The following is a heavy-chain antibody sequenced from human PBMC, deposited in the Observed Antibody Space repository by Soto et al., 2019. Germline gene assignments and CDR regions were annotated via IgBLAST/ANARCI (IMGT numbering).Heavy chain of an antibody. J-gene: IGHJ4*02. Sequence: EVQLLESGGGLVQPGGSLRLSCAASEFTFSSSAMGWVPQPPGKGLEWVSGIRGSVGGTYYADSVEGRFTISRDNSKNTLYLQMNSLRAEDTAVYYCAKDFYGDYPDYFGSWGQGTRVTVSS. V-gene: IGHV3-23*01. CDR1: EFTFSSSA. CDR2: IRGSVGGT. CDR3: AKDFYGDYPDYFGS. D-gene: IGHD4-17*01.